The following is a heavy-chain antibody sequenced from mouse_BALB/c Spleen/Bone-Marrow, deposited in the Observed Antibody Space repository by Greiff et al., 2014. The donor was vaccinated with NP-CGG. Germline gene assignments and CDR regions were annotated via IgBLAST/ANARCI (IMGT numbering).Heavy chain of an antibody. Sequence: VQVVESGAELAKPGASVKMSCKASGYTFTNYWMHWVKQRPGQGLEWIGCINLSTGYTEYNQKFKDKATLTADKSSSTAYMQLSSLTSEDSAVYYCARDDYDDYWGQGTTLTVSS. V-gene: IGHV1-7*01. D-gene: IGHD2-4*01. CDR3: ARDDYDDY. CDR2: INLSTGYT. J-gene: IGHJ2*01. CDR1: GYTFTNYW.